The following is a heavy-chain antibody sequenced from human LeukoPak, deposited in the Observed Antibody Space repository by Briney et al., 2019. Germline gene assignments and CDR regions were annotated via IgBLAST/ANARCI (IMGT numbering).Heavy chain of an antibody. CDR2: ISYDGSNK. V-gene: IGHV3-30*18. J-gene: IGHJ6*03. Sequence: PGRSLRLSCAASGFTFSSYGMHWVRQAPGKGLEWVAVISYDGSNKYYADSVKGRFTISRGNSKNTLYLQMNSLRAEDTAVYYCAKVGPYCSSTSCYVYYYYYMDVWGKGTTVTISS. D-gene: IGHD2-2*01. CDR1: GFTFSSYG. CDR3: AKVGPYCSSTSCYVYYYYYMDV.